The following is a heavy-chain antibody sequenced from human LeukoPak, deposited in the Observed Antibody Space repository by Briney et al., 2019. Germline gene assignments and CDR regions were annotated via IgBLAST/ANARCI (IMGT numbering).Heavy chain of an antibody. V-gene: IGHV1-2*02. CDR2: INPNTGGT. Sequence: ASVKVSCKTSGYTFSGYYIQWVRQAPGLGLEWMGWINPNTGGTNYAEKFKGRVTMTRDTSISTAYMEVSRLKSDDTAIYYCARDLGFDSWGQGTLVTVSS. CDR3: ARDLGFDS. D-gene: IGHD3-16*01. J-gene: IGHJ4*02. CDR1: GYTFSGYY.